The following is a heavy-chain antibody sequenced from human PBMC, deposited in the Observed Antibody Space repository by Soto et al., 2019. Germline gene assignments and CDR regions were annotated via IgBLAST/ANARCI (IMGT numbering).Heavy chain of an antibody. CDR2: ISYDGSNK. D-gene: IGHD6-19*01. CDR3: AKDESSGWSFFDY. Sequence: QVQLVESGGGVVQPGRSLRLSCAASGFTFSSYGMHWVRQAPGKGLEWVAVISYDGSNKYYADSVKGRFTISRDNSKNTLYLQMNSLRAGDTAVYYCAKDESSGWSFFDYWGQGTLVTVSS. V-gene: IGHV3-30*18. J-gene: IGHJ4*02. CDR1: GFTFSSYG.